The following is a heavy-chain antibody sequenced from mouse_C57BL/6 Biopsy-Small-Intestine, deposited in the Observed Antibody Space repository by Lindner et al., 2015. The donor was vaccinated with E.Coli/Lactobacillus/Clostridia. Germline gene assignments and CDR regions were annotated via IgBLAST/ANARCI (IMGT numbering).Heavy chain of an antibody. CDR3: AGGSSYGYAMDY. J-gene: IGHJ4*01. V-gene: IGHV1-66*01. CDR1: GYSFTSYY. CDR2: IYPGSGNT. Sequence: VHWQESGPELVKPGASVKISCKASGYSFTSYYIHWVKQRPGQGLEWIGWIYPGSGNTKYNEKFKGKATLAADTSSSTAYMQLSSLTSEDSAVYFCAGGSSYGYAMDYWGQGTSVTVSS. D-gene: IGHD1-1*01.